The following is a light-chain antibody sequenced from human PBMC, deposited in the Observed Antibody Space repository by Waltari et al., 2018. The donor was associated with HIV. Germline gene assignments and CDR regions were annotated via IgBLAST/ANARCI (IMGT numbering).Light chain of an antibody. J-gene: IGKJ4*01. V-gene: IGKV1-12*01. Sequence: IQMTQSPSFVSASVGDRITITCRASQDIGSWLAWYQQKSGKAPSLLIYATSSFPSGVPARFSGGGSGTEFTLTISSLQPEDVAVYYCQQGHSFPPTFGGGTKVEIK. CDR3: QQGHSFPPT. CDR1: QDIGSW. CDR2: ATS.